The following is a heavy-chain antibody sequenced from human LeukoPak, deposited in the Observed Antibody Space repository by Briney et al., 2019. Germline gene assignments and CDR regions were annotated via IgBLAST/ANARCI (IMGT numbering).Heavy chain of an antibody. V-gene: IGHV4-34*01. CDR1: GGSFSGYY. D-gene: IGHD2-15*01. CDR3: ARGVEDCSGGSCYQLKYYFDY. Sequence: SETQSLTCAVYGGSFSGYYWSWIRQPPGKGLEWIGEINHSGSTNYNPSLKSRVTISVDTSKNQFSLKLSSVTAADTAVYYCARGVEDCSGGSCYQLKYYFDYWGQGTLVTVSS. CDR2: INHSGST. J-gene: IGHJ4*02.